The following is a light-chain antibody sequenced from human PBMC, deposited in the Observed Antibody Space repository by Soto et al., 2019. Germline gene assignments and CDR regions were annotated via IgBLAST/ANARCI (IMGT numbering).Light chain of an antibody. CDR3: QQFNSYPRT. Sequence: ALQLTQSPSSLSASVGDRVTITCRASQGISSTLAWYQQKPGKAPKLLIYDASTLEGGVPSRFSGSGSGTDFTLTISSLQPEDFATYYCQQFNSYPRTFGQGTKLEIK. CDR2: DAS. J-gene: IGKJ2*01. V-gene: IGKV1-13*02. CDR1: QGISST.